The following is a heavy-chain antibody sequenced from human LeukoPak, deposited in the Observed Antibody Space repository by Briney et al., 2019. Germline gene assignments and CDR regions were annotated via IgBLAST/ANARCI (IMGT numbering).Heavy chain of an antibody. J-gene: IGHJ3*02. CDR1: GFTFSSYA. V-gene: IGHV3-30*04. D-gene: IGHD5-12*01. Sequence: PGGSLRLSCAASGFTFSSYAMHWVRQAPGKGLEWVAVISYDGSNKYYADSVKGRFTVSRDNAENSLYLQMNSLRAEDTAVYYCARGVPRRGGYMMKACDIWGQGTKVTVSS. CDR2: ISYDGSNK. CDR3: ARGVPRRGGYMMKACDI.